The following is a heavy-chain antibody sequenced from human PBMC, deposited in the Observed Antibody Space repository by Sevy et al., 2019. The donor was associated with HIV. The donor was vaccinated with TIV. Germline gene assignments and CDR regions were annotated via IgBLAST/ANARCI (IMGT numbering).Heavy chain of an antibody. CDR2: IKQDGSEK. J-gene: IGHJ6*02. D-gene: IGHD4-4*01. CDR1: GLTFSNYA. V-gene: IGHV3-7*01. CDR3: AREHDYSNGIYYGMDV. Sequence: GGSLRLSCAASGLTFSNYAIHWVRQAPGKGLEWVANIKQDGSEKYYVDSVKGRFTISRDNAKNSLYLQMNSLRAEDTAVYYCAREHDYSNGIYYGMDVWGQGTTVTVSS.